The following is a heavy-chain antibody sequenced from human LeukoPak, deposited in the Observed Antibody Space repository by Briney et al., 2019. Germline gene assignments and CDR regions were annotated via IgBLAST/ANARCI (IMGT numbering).Heavy chain of an antibody. J-gene: IGHJ6*03. D-gene: IGHD4-23*01. CDR2: IYTSGST. Sequence: SETLSLTCTVSGGSISSGSYYWSWIRQPAGKGLEWIGRIYTSGSTNYNPSLKSRATMSVDTSKNQFSLKLSSVTAADTAMYYCAREVADYGGYYYYHYMDVWGKGTTVTISS. CDR3: AREVADYGGYYYYHYMDV. V-gene: IGHV4-61*02. CDR1: GGSISSGSYY.